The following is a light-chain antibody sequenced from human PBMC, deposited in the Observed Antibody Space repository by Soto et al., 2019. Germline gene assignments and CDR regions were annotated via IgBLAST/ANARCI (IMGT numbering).Light chain of an antibody. CDR1: RSVSSN. CDR2: GAS. Sequence: EIVMTQSPATLSVSPGERATLSCRASRSVSSNLAWYQQKPGQAPRLLMYGASTRATGIPARFSGSGSGTEFTLTISSLQSEDFAVYYCQQCYSYYAWTFGQGTKVDIK. V-gene: IGKV3-15*01. CDR3: QQCYSYYAWT. J-gene: IGKJ1*01.